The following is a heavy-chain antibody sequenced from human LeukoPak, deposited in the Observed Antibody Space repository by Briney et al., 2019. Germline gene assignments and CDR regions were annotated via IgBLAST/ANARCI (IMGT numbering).Heavy chain of an antibody. J-gene: IGHJ5*02. V-gene: IGHV4-59*11. D-gene: IGHD5-12*01. CDR2: ISYTGST. CDR1: GGSISGQY. CDR3: ARDIISEYSRSHSHFDP. Sequence: PSETLSLTCTVSGGSISGQYWSWIRQPPGKGLEWIGYISYTGSTSYNPSFKSRVTISVDTSKNQFSLRLSSVTAADTAVYYCARDIISEYSRSHSHFDPWGQGTLVTVSS.